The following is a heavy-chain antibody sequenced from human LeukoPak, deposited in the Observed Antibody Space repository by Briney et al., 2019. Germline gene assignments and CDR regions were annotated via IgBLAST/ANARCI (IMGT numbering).Heavy chain of an antibody. CDR3: ARKDGDY. Sequence: SSETLSLTCTVSGASISSFHWTWIRQPAGKGLEWIGLIYSSGSTIYNPPLKSRVAMSVDMTKNQLSLKLSSVTAADTAMYYCARKDGDYWGQGTLVTVSS. J-gene: IGHJ4*02. CDR1: GASISSFH. V-gene: IGHV4-4*07. CDR2: IYSSGST.